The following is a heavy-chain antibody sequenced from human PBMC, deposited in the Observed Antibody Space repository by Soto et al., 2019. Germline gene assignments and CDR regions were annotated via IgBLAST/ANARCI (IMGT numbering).Heavy chain of an antibody. CDR1: GFTFSSYG. Sequence: PGGSLRLSCAASGFTFSSYGMHWVRQAPGKGLEWVAVISYDGSNKYYADSVKGRLTISRDNSKNTLYLQMNSLRAEDTAVYYCAKSERITIFGGVIMSSLDYWGQGTLVTVSS. V-gene: IGHV3-30*18. CDR2: ISYDGSNK. CDR3: AKSERITIFGGVIMSSLDY. J-gene: IGHJ4*02. D-gene: IGHD3-3*01.